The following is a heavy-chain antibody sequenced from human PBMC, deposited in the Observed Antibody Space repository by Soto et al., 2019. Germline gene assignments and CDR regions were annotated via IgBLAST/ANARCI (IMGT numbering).Heavy chain of an antibody. CDR1: GFTFSSYG. J-gene: IGHJ4*02. CDR2: IWYDGSNK. Sequence: PGGSLRLSCAASGFTFSSYGMHWVRQAPGKGLEWVAVIWYDGSNKYYADSVKGRFTISRDKSKNTLYLQMNSLRAEDTAVYYCARFRVKYYDSSGYLSHWGQGTLVTVSS. D-gene: IGHD3-22*01. V-gene: IGHV3-33*01. CDR3: ARFRVKYYDSSGYLSH.